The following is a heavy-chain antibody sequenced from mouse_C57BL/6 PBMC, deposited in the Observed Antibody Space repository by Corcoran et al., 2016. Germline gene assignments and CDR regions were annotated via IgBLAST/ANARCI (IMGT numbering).Heavy chain of an antibody. V-gene: IGHV9-3*01. CDR2: INTYSGVP. D-gene: IGHD1-1*02. CDR3: ANYGPSMDY. CDR1: GYTFTTYG. Sequence: QIQLVQSGPELKKPGETVKISCKASGYTFTTYGMSWVKQAPGKGLKWMGWINTYSGVPTYADDFKGRFAFSLETSASTAYLQINNLKNEDTATYFCANYGPSMDYWGQGTSVTVSS. J-gene: IGHJ4*01.